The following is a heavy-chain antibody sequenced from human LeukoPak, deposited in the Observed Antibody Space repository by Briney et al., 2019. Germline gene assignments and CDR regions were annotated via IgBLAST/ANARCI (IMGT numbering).Heavy chain of an antibody. CDR3: ARRYGSGSYIDY. V-gene: IGHV1-3*01. Sequence: FQGRVTITRDTSASTAYMELSSLRSEDTAVYYCARRYGSGSYIDYWGQGTLVTVSS. D-gene: IGHD3-10*01. J-gene: IGHJ4*02.